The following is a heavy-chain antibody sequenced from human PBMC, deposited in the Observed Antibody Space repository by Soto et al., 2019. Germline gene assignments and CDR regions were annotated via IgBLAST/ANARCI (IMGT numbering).Heavy chain of an antibody. J-gene: IGHJ6*02. CDR1: GFTFSNNG. Sequence: QVQMVESGGGVVQPGRSLRLSCAASGFTFSNNGMHWVRQAPGKGLERVAVIWYDGINKYYADSVKGRFIISGDNSKNTVYLQMNSLRAEYTAVYYCARDRVQLVDGLDVWGQGTTVTVSS. V-gene: IGHV3-33*01. CDR2: IWYDGINK. CDR3: ARDRVQLVDGLDV. D-gene: IGHD2-15*01.